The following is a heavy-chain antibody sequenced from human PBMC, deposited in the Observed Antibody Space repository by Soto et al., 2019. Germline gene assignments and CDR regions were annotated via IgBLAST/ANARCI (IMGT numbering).Heavy chain of an antibody. CDR3: ARGGYASGWSLDF. Sequence: EVQLLESGGGLIQMGGSLRLSCAASGFTFGSYAMTWVRQAPGKGLEWVSTISGGGDNTFHADSVKGRFTISRDNSKNILILQMNSLGGEDTAVYYCARGGYASGWSLDFWGLGTLVTVSS. D-gene: IGHD6-19*01. J-gene: IGHJ4*02. V-gene: IGHV3-23*01. CDR2: ISGGGDNT. CDR1: GFTFGSYA.